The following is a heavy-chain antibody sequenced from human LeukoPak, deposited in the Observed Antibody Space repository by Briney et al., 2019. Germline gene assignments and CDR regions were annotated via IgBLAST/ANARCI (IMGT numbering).Heavy chain of an antibody. D-gene: IGHD4-11*01. J-gene: IGHJ4*02. CDR1: GFTFSSYA. V-gene: IGHV3-23*01. CDR2: ISSSGGST. CDR3: ANPPTVTSLHY. Sequence: PGGSLRLSCAASGFTFSSYAMSWVRQVPGKGLEWVSGISSSGGSTVYADSVKGRFTISRDNFRNTLYLQMNSLRAEDTAIYYCANPPTVTSLHYWGQGTLVTVSS.